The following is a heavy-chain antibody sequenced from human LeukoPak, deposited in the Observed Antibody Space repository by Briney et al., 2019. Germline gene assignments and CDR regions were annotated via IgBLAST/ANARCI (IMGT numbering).Heavy chain of an antibody. CDR1: GFTFSSYP. V-gene: IGHV3-23*01. CDR3: AKDDSGSGYFPDY. Sequence: GSLRLSCAASGFTFSSYPMTWVRQAPGKGLEWVSAISGSGGSTYYADPVKGRFTISRDNSKNTLFLQMNSLRAEDTAVYYCAKDDSGSGYFPDYWGQGTLVTVSS. J-gene: IGHJ4*02. CDR2: ISGSGGST. D-gene: IGHD3-10*01.